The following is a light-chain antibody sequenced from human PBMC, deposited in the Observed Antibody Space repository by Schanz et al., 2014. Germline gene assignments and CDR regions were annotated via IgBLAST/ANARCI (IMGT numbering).Light chain of an antibody. CDR2: GAS. V-gene: IGKV3-15*01. J-gene: IGKJ2*01. Sequence: EIVLTQSPGTLSLSPGERATLSCRASQSVRSNLAWFQQKPGQAPRLLIYGASTRATGIPARCSGSGSGTEFTLTISSLQSEDFAVYYCQQHGSSPEALYTFGQGTKLEIK. CDR3: QQHGSSPEALYT. CDR1: QSVRSN.